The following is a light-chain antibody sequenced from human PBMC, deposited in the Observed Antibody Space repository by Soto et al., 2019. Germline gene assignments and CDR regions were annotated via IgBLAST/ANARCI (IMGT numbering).Light chain of an antibody. CDR1: QALSNY. CDR3: QQLSRYPLT. Sequence: IQLTQSPSVLSASVGDTVTITCRASQALSNYLAWYQQKPGKAPGLLIYSASTLQSGVPSRFSGSGSETEFSLTIGALQPEDFATYYCQQLSRYPLTFGGGTKVDIK. J-gene: IGKJ4*01. V-gene: IGKV1-9*01. CDR2: SAS.